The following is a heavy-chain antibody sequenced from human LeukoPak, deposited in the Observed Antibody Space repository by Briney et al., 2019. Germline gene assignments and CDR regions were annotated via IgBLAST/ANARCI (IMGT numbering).Heavy chain of an antibody. CDR1: GGSISSYY. J-gene: IGHJ4*02. CDR3: ARSGDSSGYYLFDY. CDR2: IYYSGST. V-gene: IGHV4-59*01. Sequence: SETLSLTCTVSGGSISSYYWSWIRQPPGKGLEWIGHIYYSGSTNYNPSLKSRVTISVDTSKNQFSLKLSSVTAADTAVYYCARSGDSSGYYLFDYWGQGALVTVSS. D-gene: IGHD3-22*01.